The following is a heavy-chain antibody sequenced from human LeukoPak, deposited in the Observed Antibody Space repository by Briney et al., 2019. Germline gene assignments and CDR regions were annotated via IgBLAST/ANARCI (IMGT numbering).Heavy chain of an antibody. CDR2: ISSSGSTI. CDR3: ARDTLRYSSSWYFDY. J-gene: IGHJ4*02. Sequence: GGSLRLSCAASGFTFSDYYMSWIRQAPGKGLEWVSYISSSGSTIYYADSVKGRFTISRDNAKNSLYLQMTSLRAEDTAVYYCARDTLRYSSSWYFDYWGQGTLVTVSS. D-gene: IGHD6-13*01. V-gene: IGHV3-11*01. CDR1: GFTFSDYY.